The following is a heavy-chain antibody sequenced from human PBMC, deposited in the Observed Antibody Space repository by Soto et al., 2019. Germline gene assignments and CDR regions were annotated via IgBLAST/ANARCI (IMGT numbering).Heavy chain of an antibody. CDR1: GFSLSTSGVG. Sequence: QITLKESGPTLVKPTQTLTLTCTFSGFSLSTSGVGVGWIRQPPGKALEWLALIYWDEDKRYSPSLKSTRTITKDTTKNQVVLTMTSMDPADTATDYCAHSRVPYSSTRGALDIWGQGTMVTVSS. D-gene: IGHD6-13*01. J-gene: IGHJ3*02. CDR3: AHSRVPYSSTRGALDI. CDR2: IYWDEDK. V-gene: IGHV2-5*02.